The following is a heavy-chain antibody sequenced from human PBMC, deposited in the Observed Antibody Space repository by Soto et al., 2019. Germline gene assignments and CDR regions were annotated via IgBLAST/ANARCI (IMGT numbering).Heavy chain of an antibody. D-gene: IGHD3-3*01. CDR2: IYYSGST. Sequence: SETLSLTCAVSGDSMSSSDYYWGWIRQPPGKGLEWIGSIYYSGSTYYNPSLQSRVTISVDTSKNQFSLKLSSVTAADTAVYYCARRKSGYPRVGYYYYMDVWGKGTTVTVSS. CDR3: ARRKSGYPRVGYYYYMDV. J-gene: IGHJ6*03. V-gene: IGHV4-39*01. CDR1: GDSMSSSDYY.